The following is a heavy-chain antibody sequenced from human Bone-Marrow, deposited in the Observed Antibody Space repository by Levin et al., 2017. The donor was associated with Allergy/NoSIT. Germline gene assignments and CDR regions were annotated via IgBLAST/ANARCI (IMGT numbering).Heavy chain of an antibody. Sequence: GGSLRLSCAASGFTFSSYSMKWVRQAPGKGLEWVASISSDSTYIFYTDSVKGRFTLSRDNAKNSLFLQMNSLRAEDTAVYYCARDYDFWSGNQRARDGNEWGRGTLVTVSS. CDR1: GFTFSSYS. CDR2: ISSDSTYI. D-gene: IGHD3-3*01. CDR3: ARDYDFWSGNQRARDGNE. V-gene: IGHV3-21*01. J-gene: IGHJ4*02.